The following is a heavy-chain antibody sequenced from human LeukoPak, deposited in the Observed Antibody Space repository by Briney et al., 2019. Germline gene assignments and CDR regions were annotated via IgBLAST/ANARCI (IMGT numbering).Heavy chain of an antibody. CDR2: INPNSGGT. CDR1: GYIFTGCY. CDR3: ARDMDYYDSSGETDY. V-gene: IGHV1-2*02. D-gene: IGHD3-22*01. Sequence: ASVKVSCKASGYIFTGCYMHWVRQAPGQGLEWMGWINPNSGGTNYAQKFQGRVTMTRDTSISTAYMELSRLRSDDTAVYYCARDMDYYDSSGETDYWGQGTLVTVSP. J-gene: IGHJ4*02.